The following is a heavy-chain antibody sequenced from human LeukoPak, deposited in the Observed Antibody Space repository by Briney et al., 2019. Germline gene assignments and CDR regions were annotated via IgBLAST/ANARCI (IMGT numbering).Heavy chain of an antibody. CDR2: ISAYNGNT. J-gene: IGHJ4*02. CDR1: GDTFTSYG. CDR3: ARDEIIVGATKGSDY. D-gene: IGHD1-26*01. V-gene: IGHV1-18*04. Sequence: ASVRVSCKASGDTFTSYGISWVRQAPGQGLEWMGWISAYNGNTNYAQKLQGRVTMTTDTSTSTAYMELRSLRSDDTAVYYCARDEIIVGATKGSDYWGQGTLVTVSS.